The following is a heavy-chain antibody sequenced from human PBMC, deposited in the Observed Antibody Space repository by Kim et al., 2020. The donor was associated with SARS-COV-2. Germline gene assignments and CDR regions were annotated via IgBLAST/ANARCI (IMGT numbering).Heavy chain of an antibody. CDR3: ARVPPGIAAAGGRGGFDY. CDR2: IYYSGST. V-gene: IGHV4-31*03. Sequence: SETLSLTCTVSGGSISSGGYYWSWIRQHPGKGLEWIGYIYYSGSTYYNPSLKSRVTISVDTSKNQFSLKLSSVTAADTAVYYCARVPPGIAAAGGRGGFDYWGQGTLVTVSS. J-gene: IGHJ4*02. D-gene: IGHD6-13*01. CDR1: GGSISSGGYY.